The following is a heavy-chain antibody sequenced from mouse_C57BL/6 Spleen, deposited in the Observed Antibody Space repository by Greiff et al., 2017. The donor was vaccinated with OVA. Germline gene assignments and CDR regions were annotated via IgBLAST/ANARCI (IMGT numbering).Heavy chain of an antibody. CDR3: ARKDYYGIDY. CDR1: GFTFSDYG. V-gene: IGHV5-17*01. CDR2: ISSGSSTI. D-gene: IGHD1-1*01. J-gene: IGHJ2*01. Sequence: EVKVVESGGGLVKPGGSLKLSCAASGFTFSDYGMHWVRQAPEKGLEWVAYISSGSSTIYYADTVKGRFTISRDNAKNTLFLQMTSLRSEDTAMYYCARKDYYGIDYWGQGTTLTVSS.